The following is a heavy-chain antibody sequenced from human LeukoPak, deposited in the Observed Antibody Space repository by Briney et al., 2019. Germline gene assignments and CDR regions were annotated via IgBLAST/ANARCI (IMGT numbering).Heavy chain of an antibody. J-gene: IGHJ4*02. CDR2: VFDSGGT. D-gene: IGHD6-13*01. Sequence: PSETLSLTYTVSGGSISNYWWSWIRQPPGKGLEWIGYVFDSGGTNYNPSLKSRVTISVDTSKKQFSLRLSSVTAADTAVYYCARGYSSSWDYFDYWGLGTLVTVSS. V-gene: IGHV4-59*01. CDR1: GGSISNYW. CDR3: ARGYSSSWDYFDY.